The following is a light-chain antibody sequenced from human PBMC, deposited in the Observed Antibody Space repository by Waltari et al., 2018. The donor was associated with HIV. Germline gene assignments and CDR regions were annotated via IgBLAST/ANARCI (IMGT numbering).Light chain of an antibody. CDR3: SSYTSSSALYVV. Sequence: QSALTQPASVSGSPGQSITIPCPGTSSDVGGYPSVSWYQQHPAKAPKPMIYDVSNRPSGLSNRFSGSKSGNPASLTISGLQAEDGPDYYCSSYTSSSALYVVFGGGPKLTFL. CDR1: SSDVGGYPS. V-gene: IGLV2-14*03. J-gene: IGLJ2*01. CDR2: DVS.